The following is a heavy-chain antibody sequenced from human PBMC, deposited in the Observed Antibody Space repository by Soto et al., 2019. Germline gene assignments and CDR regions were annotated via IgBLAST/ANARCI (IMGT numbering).Heavy chain of an antibody. D-gene: IGHD1-1*01. V-gene: IGHV3-23*01. CDR2: ISGSGGST. J-gene: IGHJ5*02. CDR1: GFTFSSYA. Sequence: PGGSLRLSCAASGFTFSSYAMRWVRQAPGKGLEWVSAISGSGGSTYYADSVKGRFTISRDNSKNTLYLQMNSLRAEDTAVYYCAKDPRDVSGTNWFDPWGQGTLVTVSS. CDR3: AKDPRDVSGTNWFDP.